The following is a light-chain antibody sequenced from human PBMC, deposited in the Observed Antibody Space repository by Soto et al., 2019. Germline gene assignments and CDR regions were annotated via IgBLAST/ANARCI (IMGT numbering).Light chain of an antibody. V-gene: IGKV3-11*01. CDR2: DAS. J-gene: IGKJ1*01. Sequence: EIVLTQSPATLSLSPGERATLSCRASQSVSSHLAWYQQKPGQAPRLLIYDASNRATGLPARFSGNGSGTDFTLTISSLEPEDFAVYYGQQRSNWPPWTFGQGTKVDIK. CDR3: QQRSNWPPWT. CDR1: QSVSSH.